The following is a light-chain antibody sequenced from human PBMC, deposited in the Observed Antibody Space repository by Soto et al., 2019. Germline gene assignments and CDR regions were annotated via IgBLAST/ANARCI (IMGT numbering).Light chain of an antibody. CDR1: SSDVGGYKY. V-gene: IGLV2-14*01. Sequence: QSVLTQPASVSGSPGQSITISCTGTSSDVGGYKYVSWYQQHPGKAPKLMIYEVSNRPSGVSSRFSGSKSGNTASLTISGLQAEDEADYYCSSSTSSRPVFGTGTKVTVL. CDR2: EVS. CDR3: SSSTSSRPV. J-gene: IGLJ1*01.